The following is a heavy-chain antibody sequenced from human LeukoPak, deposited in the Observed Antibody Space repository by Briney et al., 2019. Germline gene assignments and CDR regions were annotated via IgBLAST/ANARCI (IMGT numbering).Heavy chain of an antibody. CDR1: GFTFSSYW. CDR3: ARHKNRWLVRASYYMDV. CDR2: IKQDGSEK. D-gene: IGHD3-10*01. V-gene: IGHV3-7*01. Sequence: GGSLRLSCAASGFTFSSYWMSWVRQAPGKGLEWVANIKQDGSEKYYVDSVKGRFTISRDNAKNSLYLQMNSLRAEDTAVYYCARHKNRWLVRASYYMDVWGKGTTVTVSS. J-gene: IGHJ6*03.